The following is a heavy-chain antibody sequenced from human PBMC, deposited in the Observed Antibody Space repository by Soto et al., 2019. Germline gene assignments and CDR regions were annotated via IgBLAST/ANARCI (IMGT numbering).Heavy chain of an antibody. D-gene: IGHD4-17*01. CDR1: GFTFSSYA. CDR2: ISSNGGST. V-gene: IGHV3-64*01. J-gene: IGHJ6*02. CDR3: ATNYGDYYYYGMDV. Sequence: EVQLVESGGGLVQPGGYLRLSCAASGFTFSSYAMHWVRQAPGKGLEYVSAISSNGGSTYYANSVKGRFTISRDNSKNTLYLQMGSLRAEDMAVYYCATNYGDYYYYGMDVWGQGTTVTVSS.